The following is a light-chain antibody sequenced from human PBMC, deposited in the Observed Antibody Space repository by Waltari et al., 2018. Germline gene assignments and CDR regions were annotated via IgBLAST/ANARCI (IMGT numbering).Light chain of an antibody. CDR2: QNN. Sequence: QSVLTPPPSASGTPGQRVTISLSGSSANIGSDYVHWYQQHPGTAPKPPIYQNNQRPSGVPDRFSGSKSGTSASLAISGLQSEDEADYYCAAWDDSLNGLYVFGSGTKVTVL. J-gene: IGLJ1*01. CDR1: SANIGSDY. V-gene: IGLV1-44*01. CDR3: AAWDDSLNGLYV.